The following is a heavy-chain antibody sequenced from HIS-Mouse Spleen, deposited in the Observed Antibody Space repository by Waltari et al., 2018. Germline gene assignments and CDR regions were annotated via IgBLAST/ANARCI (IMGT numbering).Heavy chain of an antibody. CDR1: GGSFSSHY. J-gene: IGHJ3*02. Sequence: QVQLQQWGAGLLKPSETLSLTCAVYGGSFSSHYRSWIRPPPGKGLEWIGEINHSGSTNYNPSLKSRVTISVDTSKNQFSLKLSSVTAADTAVYYCARGPGSLSGYDAFDIWGQGTMVTVSS. V-gene: IGHV4-34*01. CDR2: INHSGST. CDR3: ARGPGSLSGYDAFDI. D-gene: IGHD5-12*01.